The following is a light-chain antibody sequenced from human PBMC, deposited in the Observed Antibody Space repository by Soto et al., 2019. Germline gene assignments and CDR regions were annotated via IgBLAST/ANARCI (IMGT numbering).Light chain of an antibody. CDR3: QHLNNYPLS. CDR2: EIS. CDR1: QSLVHSDGNTY. V-gene: IGKV2-24*01. Sequence: DIVMTQTPLSSPVTLGQPASISCRSNQSLVHSDGNTYLSWLQQRPGQPPRLLIYEISNRFSGVPDRFSGSGAVTDFTLTISSLQPEDFATYYCQHLNNYPLSFGGGTKVDIK. J-gene: IGKJ4*01.